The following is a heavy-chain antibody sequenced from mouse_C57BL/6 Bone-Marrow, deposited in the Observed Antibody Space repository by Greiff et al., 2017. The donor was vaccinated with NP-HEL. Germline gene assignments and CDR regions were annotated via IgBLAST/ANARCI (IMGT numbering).Heavy chain of an antibody. J-gene: IGHJ4*01. CDR1: GFTFTDYY. CDR2: IRNKANGYTA. V-gene: IGHV7-3*01. D-gene: IGHD1-1*01. CDR3: ARYMDFPSGSSYAMDY. Sequence: EVMLVESGGGLVQPGGSLSLSCAASGFTFTDYYMSWVRQPPGKALEWLGVIRNKANGYTAEYSAYVKGRFTISRATCPRNLYLQMNALRAEDSATYYCARYMDFPSGSSYAMDYWGQGTSVTVSS.